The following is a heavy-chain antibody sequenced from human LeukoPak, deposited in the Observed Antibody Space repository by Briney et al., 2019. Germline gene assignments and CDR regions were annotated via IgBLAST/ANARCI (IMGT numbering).Heavy chain of an antibody. CDR1: GFNVNIYY. CDR3: ARDWRGTPDY. Sequence: GGSLRLSCAASGFNVNIYYMTWVRQAPGKGLEWVSSISSSSYYIYYADSVKGRFTISRDNAKNSLYLQMNGLRAEDTAVYYCARDWRGTPDYWGQGTLVTVSS. CDR2: ISSSSYYI. V-gene: IGHV3-21*01. J-gene: IGHJ4*02.